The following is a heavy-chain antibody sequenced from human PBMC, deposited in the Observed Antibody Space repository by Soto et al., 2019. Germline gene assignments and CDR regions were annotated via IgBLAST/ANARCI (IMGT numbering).Heavy chain of an antibody. Sequence: KASETLSLTCAVSGDSMTRSVWLTWVRQPPGKGLEWIGEVFHTGNTNYNPSLKSRVTMSVDKSTNEFSLKVTSVTAADTAIYYCARKAWVRFDYWGQGALVTVSS. CDR2: VFHTGNT. V-gene: IGHV4-4*02. D-gene: IGHD7-27*01. J-gene: IGHJ4*02. CDR3: ARKAWVRFDY. CDR1: GDSMTRSVW.